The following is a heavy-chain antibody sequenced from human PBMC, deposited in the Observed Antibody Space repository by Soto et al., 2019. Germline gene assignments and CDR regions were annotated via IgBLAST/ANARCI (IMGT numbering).Heavy chain of an antibody. CDR3: AKDLEIYGSGSYYFDY. D-gene: IGHD3-10*01. CDR1: GFTFSSYA. J-gene: IGHJ4*02. Sequence: GGSLRLSCAASGFTFSSYAMSWVRQAPGKGLEWVSAISGSGGSTYYADSVKGRFTISRDNSKNTLYLQMNSLRAEDTAVYYCAKDLEIYGSGSYYFDYWGQGTLVTVSS. CDR2: ISGSGGST. V-gene: IGHV3-23*01.